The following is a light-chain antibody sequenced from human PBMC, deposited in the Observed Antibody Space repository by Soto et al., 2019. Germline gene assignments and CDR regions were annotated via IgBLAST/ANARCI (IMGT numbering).Light chain of an antibody. Sequence: AIRMTQSPSSLSASTGDRVTITCRASQGISSYLAWYQQKPGKAPKLLIYAASTLQCGVPSRFSGSGSGTDFTLTISCLQSEDFATYYCQQYYSYLRTFGQGTKVEIK. CDR3: QQYYSYLRT. V-gene: IGKV1-8*01. CDR2: AAS. J-gene: IGKJ1*01. CDR1: QGISSY.